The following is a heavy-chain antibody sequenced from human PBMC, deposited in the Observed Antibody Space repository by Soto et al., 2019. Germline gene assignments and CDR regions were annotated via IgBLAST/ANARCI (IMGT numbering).Heavy chain of an antibody. CDR3: AREDIVVVVAATLVY. J-gene: IGHJ4*02. CDR2: ISYDGSNK. V-gene: IGHV3-30-3*01. CDR1: GFTFSSYA. D-gene: IGHD2-15*01. Sequence: GESLKISCAASGFTFSSYAMHWVRQAPGKGLEGVAVISYDGSNKYYADSVKGRFTISRDNSKNTLYLQMNSLRAEDTAVYYCAREDIVVVVAATLVYWGQGTLVTVSS.